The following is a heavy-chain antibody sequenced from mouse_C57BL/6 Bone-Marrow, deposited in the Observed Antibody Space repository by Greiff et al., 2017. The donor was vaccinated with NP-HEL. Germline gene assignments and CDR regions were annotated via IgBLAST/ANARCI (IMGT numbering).Heavy chain of an antibody. CDR1: GYTFTDYY. CDR2: INPNNGGT. J-gene: IGHJ2*01. CDR3: ARRDGYFDD. V-gene: IGHV1-26*01. D-gene: IGHD2-3*01. Sequence: EVQLQQSGPELVKPGASVKISCKASGYTFTDYYMNWVKQSHGKSLEWIGDINPNNGGTSYNQKFKGKATLTVDKSSSTAYMELRSLTSEDSAVYYCARRDGYFDDWGQGTTLTVSS.